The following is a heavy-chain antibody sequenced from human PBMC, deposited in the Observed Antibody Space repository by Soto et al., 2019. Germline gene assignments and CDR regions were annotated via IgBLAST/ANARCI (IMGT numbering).Heavy chain of an antibody. CDR3: AREDGIAGEASAFDY. V-gene: IGHV3-21*01. D-gene: IGHD1-26*01. Sequence: EVQLVESGGGLVKPGGSLRLSCATSGFMFSTYVMNWVRQAPGQGLEWVSSINGRSKNKYYEHSVRGRFTISRDNAKNSLFLQMSSLTAEDTAVYYCAREDGIAGEASAFDYWGHGTLVTVSS. J-gene: IGHJ4*01. CDR1: GFMFSTYV. CDR2: INGRSKNK.